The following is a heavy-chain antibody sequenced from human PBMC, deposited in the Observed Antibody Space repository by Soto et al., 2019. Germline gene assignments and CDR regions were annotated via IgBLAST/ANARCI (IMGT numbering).Heavy chain of an antibody. CDR3: ARGHSSSAEKYYSGMDV. V-gene: IGHV1-46*01. D-gene: IGHD6-6*01. Sequence: ASVKVSCKASGYTFTSYYMHWVRQAPGQGLEWMGIINPSGGSTSYAQKFQGRVTMTRDTSTSTVYMELSSLRSEDTAVYYCARGHSSSAEKYYSGMDVWGKGSKVTVAS. CDR2: INPSGGST. J-gene: IGHJ6*04. CDR1: GYTFTSYY.